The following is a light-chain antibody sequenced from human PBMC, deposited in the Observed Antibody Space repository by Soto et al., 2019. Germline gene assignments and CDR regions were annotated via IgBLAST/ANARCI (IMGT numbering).Light chain of an antibody. CDR3: QQRSSGPRT. CDR1: QSVGSY. V-gene: IGKV3-11*01. Sequence: EIVLTQSPATLSLSPGERATLSCRASQSVGSYLTWYQQKPGQAPRLLIYETSKRATGIPARFSGSGSGTDFTLTISSLEPEDFAVYYCQQRSSGPRTFGKGTKV. CDR2: ETS. J-gene: IGKJ1*01.